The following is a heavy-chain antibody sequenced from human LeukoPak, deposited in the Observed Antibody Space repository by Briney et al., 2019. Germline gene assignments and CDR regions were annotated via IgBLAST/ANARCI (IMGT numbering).Heavy chain of an antibody. J-gene: IGHJ4*02. CDR2: IKQDGSEK. CDR1: GFTFSSYW. CDR3: ARDSPYSSGWGADY. V-gene: IGHV3-7*01. D-gene: IGHD6-19*01. Sequence: GGSLRLSCAASGFTFSSYWMSWVRQAPGKGLEWVANIKQDGSEKYYVDSVKGRFTISRDNAKNSLYLQMNSLRAEDTAVYYCARDSPYSSGWGADYWGQGTLVTVSS.